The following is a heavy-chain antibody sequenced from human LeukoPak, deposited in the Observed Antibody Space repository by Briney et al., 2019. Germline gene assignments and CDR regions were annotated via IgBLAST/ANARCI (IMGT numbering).Heavy chain of an antibody. D-gene: IGHD6-13*01. Sequence: SETLSLTCTVSGGSMSGYFWSWIRQPPGKGLEWIGYTYYSGSTNYNPSLKSRVTISVDTSKNQFSLKLSSVTAADTAVYYCARSITSSWYGDFQHWGQGTLVTVSS. J-gene: IGHJ1*01. V-gene: IGHV4-59*01. CDR1: GGSMSGYF. CDR2: TYYSGST. CDR3: ARSITSSWYGDFQH.